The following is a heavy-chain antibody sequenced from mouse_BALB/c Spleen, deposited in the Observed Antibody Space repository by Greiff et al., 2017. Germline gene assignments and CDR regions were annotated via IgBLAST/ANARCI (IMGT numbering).Heavy chain of an antibody. Sequence: EVKLVESGGGLVKPGGSLKLSCAASGFTFSSYAMSWVRQTPEKRLEWVASISSGGSTYYPDSVKGRFTISRDNARNILYLQMSSLRSEDTAMYYCARKDGYDYFDYWGQGTTLTVSA. CDR3: ARKDGYDYFDY. CDR2: ISSGGST. D-gene: IGHD2-2*01. CDR1: GFTFSSYA. V-gene: IGHV5-6-5*01. J-gene: IGHJ2*01.